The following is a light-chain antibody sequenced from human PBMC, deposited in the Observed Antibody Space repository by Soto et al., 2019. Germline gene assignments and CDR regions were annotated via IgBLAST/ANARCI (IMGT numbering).Light chain of an antibody. V-gene: IGKV1-5*03. CDR3: EQYNSYWT. CDR2: KAS. J-gene: IGKJ1*01. CDR1: QSISTW. Sequence: DIQMTQSPSTLSASVGDRVTITCRASQSISTWLAWYQQKPGKAPKLLIYKASSLESGVPSRFSGSASGTEFTLTISSLQPADFATYYCEQYNSYWTFGQGTEVEIK.